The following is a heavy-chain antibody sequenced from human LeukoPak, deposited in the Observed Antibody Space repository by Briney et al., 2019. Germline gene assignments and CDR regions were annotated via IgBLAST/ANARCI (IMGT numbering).Heavy chain of an antibody. CDR1: GYTLTSYY. D-gene: IGHD5-12*01. CDR2: INPSGGST. J-gene: IGHJ4*02. V-gene: IGHV1-46*01. Sequence: GASVKVSCKASGYTLTSYYMHWVRQAPGQGLEWMGIINPSGGSTSYAQKFQGRVTMTRDMSTSTVYMELSSLRSEDTAVYYCARESNGGYGFDYWGQGTLVTVAS. CDR3: ARESNGGYGFDY.